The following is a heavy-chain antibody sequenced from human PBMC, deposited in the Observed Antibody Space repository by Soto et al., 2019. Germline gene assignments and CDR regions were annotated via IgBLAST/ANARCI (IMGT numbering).Heavy chain of an antibody. CDR3: ARGSVAGFDY. J-gene: IGHJ4*02. CDR1: GGSVSSGSYY. D-gene: IGHD2-15*01. CDR2: IYYSGST. V-gene: IGHV4-61*01. Sequence: SETLSLTCTVSGGSVSSGSYYWSWIRQPPGKGLEWIGYIYYSGSTNYNPSPKSRVTISVDTSKNQFSLKLSSVTAADTAVYYCARGSVAGFDYWGQGTLVTVSS.